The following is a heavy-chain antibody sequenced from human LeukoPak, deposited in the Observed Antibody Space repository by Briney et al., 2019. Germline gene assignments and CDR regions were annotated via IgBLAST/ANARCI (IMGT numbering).Heavy chain of an antibody. CDR3: AGEMVRGDDAFDI. Sequence: GASVKVSCKASGYTFTSYYMHWVRQAPGQGLEWMGIINPSGGSTSYAQKFQGRVTMTRDTSTSTVYMELSSLRSEDTAVYYCAGEMVRGDDAFDIWGQGTMVTVFS. D-gene: IGHD3-10*01. CDR1: GYTFTSYY. J-gene: IGHJ3*02. V-gene: IGHV1-46*01. CDR2: INPSGGST.